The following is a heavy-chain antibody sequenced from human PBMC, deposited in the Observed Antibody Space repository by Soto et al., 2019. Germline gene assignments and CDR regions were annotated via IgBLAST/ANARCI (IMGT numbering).Heavy chain of an antibody. Sequence: QVQLQQWGAGLVKPSGTLSLICAVSGGSLSGNCWSWVRQTPGKGPEWIGEITHSGTTNYNPSLKRRGTMSLDMSTTQFSLNLNSVTAADTAVYYCARLAHGTIIQHVVRRTFDVWGQGTMVTVSS. CDR1: GGSLSGNC. CDR3: ARLAHGTIIQHVVRRTFDV. CDR2: ITHSGTT. J-gene: IGHJ3*01. V-gene: IGHV4-34*01. D-gene: IGHD2-21*01.